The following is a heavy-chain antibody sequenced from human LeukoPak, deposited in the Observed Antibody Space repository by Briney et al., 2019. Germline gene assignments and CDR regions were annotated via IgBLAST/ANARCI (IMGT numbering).Heavy chain of an antibody. CDR1: GYTFSNAW. Sequence: GGSLRLSCAASGYTFSNAWMTWVRQAPGKGLEWVGRIKSKTAGGTIDYAAPVKGRFTISRDDSKNTLYLQMNCLQTEDTAVFYCTTGESMGESTIHTRGADGGRGTLVTVSS. V-gene: IGHV3-15*01. CDR2: IKSKTAGGTI. J-gene: IGHJ4*02. D-gene: IGHD2/OR15-2a*01. CDR3: TTGESMGESTIHTRGAD.